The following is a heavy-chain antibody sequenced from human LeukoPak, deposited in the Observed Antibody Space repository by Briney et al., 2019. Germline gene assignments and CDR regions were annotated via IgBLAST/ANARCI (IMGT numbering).Heavy chain of an antibody. CDR3: ASRKHYYDSSGYSKGYYFDY. Sequence: SETLSLTCTVSGGSISSSCYSWGWIRQSPGKGLEWIGNIFYSGSTYYNPSLKSRLTISVDTSKNQFSLKLRSVTAADTAVYYCASRKHYYDSSGYSKGYYFDYWGQGTLVTVSS. D-gene: IGHD3-22*01. J-gene: IGHJ4*02. CDR1: GGSISSSCYS. V-gene: IGHV4-39*01. CDR2: IFYSGST.